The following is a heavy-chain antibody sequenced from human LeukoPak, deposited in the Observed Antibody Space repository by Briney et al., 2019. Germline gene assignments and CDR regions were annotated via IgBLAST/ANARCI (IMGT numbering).Heavy chain of an antibody. CDR3: ARPSQQWLVGYNWFDP. V-gene: IGHV4-39*01. CDR2: IYYSGST. Sequence: PSETLSLTCTASGGSISSSSYYWGWIRQPPGKGLEWIGSIYYSGSTYYNPSLKSRVTISVDTSKNQFSLKLSSVTAADTAVYYCARPSQQWLVGYNWFDPWGQGTLVTVSS. CDR1: GGSISSSSYY. J-gene: IGHJ5*02. D-gene: IGHD6-19*01.